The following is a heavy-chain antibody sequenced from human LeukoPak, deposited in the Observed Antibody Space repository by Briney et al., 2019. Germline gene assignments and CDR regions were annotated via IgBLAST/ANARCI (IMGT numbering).Heavy chain of an antibody. CDR3: ARAALTNYDFWSGYVSRFYYYYYYMDV. D-gene: IGHD3-3*01. J-gene: IGHJ6*03. CDR2: ISSSGSTI. CDR1: GFTFSDYY. Sequence: GGSLRLSCAASGFTFSDYYMSWIRQAPGKGLEWVSYISSSGSTIYYAHSVKGRFTISRDNAKNSLYLQMNSLRAEDTAVYYCARAALTNYDFWSGYVSRFYYYYYYMDVWGKGTTVTVSS. V-gene: IGHV3-11*04.